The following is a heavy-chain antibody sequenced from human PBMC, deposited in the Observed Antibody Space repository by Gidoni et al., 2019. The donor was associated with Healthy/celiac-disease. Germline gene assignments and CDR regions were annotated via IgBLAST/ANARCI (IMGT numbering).Heavy chain of an antibody. CDR3: ARHPVGPYPGGMDV. CDR2: IYYSGST. CDR1: GGSISSYY. Sequence: QVQLQESGPGLVKPSEALPLTCTVSGGSISSYYWSWIRQPPGKGLEWIGYIYYSGSTTYNPSLKSRFTISVDTSKNPFSLKLSSVTAADTAVYYCARHPVGPYPGGMDVWGQGTTVTVSS. J-gene: IGHJ6*02. V-gene: IGHV4-59*08. D-gene: IGHD1-26*01.